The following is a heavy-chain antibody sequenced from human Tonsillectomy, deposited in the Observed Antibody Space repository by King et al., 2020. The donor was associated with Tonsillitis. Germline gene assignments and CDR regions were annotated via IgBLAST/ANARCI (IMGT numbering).Heavy chain of an antibody. J-gene: IGHJ4*02. D-gene: IGHD5-24*01. V-gene: IGHV4-39*01. CDR3: ARRRDGYNYEIDY. CDR1: GGSISSSSYY. CDR2: IYYSGST. Sequence: QLQESGPGLVKPSETLSLTCTVSGGSISSSSYYWGWIRQPPGKGLEWIGSIYYSGSTYYNPSLKSRVTISVDTSKNQFSLKLSPVTAADTAVYYCARRRDGYNYEIDYWGQGTLVTVSS.